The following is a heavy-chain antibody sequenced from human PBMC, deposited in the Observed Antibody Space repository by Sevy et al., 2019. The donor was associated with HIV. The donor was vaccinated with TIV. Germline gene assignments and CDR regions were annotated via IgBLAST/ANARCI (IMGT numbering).Heavy chain of an antibody. CDR1: GFTFSSYA. CDR3: ARDSVAARPSAFFFDY. CDR2: ISYDGSNK. J-gene: IGHJ4*02. D-gene: IGHD6-6*01. Sequence: GGSLRLSCAASGFTFSSYAMHWVRQAPGKGLEWVAVISYDGSNKYYADSVKGRFTISRDNSKNMLYLQMNSLRAEDTAVYYCARDSVAARPSAFFFDYWGQGTLVTVSS. V-gene: IGHV3-30-3*01.